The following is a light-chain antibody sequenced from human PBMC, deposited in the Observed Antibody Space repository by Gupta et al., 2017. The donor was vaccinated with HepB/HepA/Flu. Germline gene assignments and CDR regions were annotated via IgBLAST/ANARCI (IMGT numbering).Light chain of an antibody. V-gene: IGLV1-44*01. J-gene: IGLJ3*02. CDR1: SSNIGSNT. CDR2: SNN. CDR3: AAWDDSLNAWV. Sequence: QSVLTQPPSASAPPGQRVPIPCSGSSSNIGSNTVNWYQQLPGTAPKLLIYSNNQRPSGVPDRFSGSKSGTSASLAISGLQSEDEADYYCAAWDDSLNAWVFGGGTKLTVL.